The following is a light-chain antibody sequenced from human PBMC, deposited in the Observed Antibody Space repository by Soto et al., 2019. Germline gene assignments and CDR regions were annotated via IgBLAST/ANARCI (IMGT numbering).Light chain of an antibody. CDR2: GAS. V-gene: IGKV3-20*01. Sequence: EIVLTQSPATLSLSPGERDTLSCRASQSVDSAYLAWYHQRPGQAPRLLIYGASNRATGIPDRFGGSGSGTDFNLTISRLEPEDSAVYYCQQYGNSPLYSFGQGTKLEIK. J-gene: IGKJ2*01. CDR3: QQYGNSPLYS. CDR1: QSVDSAY.